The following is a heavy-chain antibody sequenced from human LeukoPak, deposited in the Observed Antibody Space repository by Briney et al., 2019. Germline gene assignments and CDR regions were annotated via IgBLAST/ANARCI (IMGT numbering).Heavy chain of an antibody. CDR1: GFTFSESW. CDR2: ISSSSSYI. D-gene: IGHD5-24*01. CDR3: ARDSEMATIRGDY. J-gene: IGHJ4*02. Sequence: GGSLRLSCVTSGFTFSESWMSWVRQAPGKGLEWVSSISSSSSYIYYADSVKGRFTISRDNAKNSLYLQMNSLRAEDTAVYYCARDSEMATIRGDYWGQGTLVTVSS. V-gene: IGHV3-21*01.